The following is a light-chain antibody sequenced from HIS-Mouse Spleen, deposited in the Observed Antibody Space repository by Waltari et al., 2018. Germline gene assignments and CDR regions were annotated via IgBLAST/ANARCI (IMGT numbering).Light chain of an antibody. CDR1: QSVSSSY. Sequence: EIVLTQSPGTLSLSPGERATLSCRASQSVSSSYLAWYQQQPGQAPRLLINGASSRATGIPDRFSGSGSRTDFTLTISRLGPEDFAVYYCQQYGSSPETFGQGTKVEIK. CDR3: QQYGSSPET. V-gene: IGKV3-20*01. J-gene: IGKJ1*01. CDR2: GAS.